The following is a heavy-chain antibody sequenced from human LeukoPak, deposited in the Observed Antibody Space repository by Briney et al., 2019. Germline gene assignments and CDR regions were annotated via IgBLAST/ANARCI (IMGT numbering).Heavy chain of an antibody. CDR1: GFTFSSYA. D-gene: IGHD6-19*01. J-gene: IGHJ3*02. Sequence: QPGRSLRLSYAASGFTFSSYAMHWVRQAPGKGLEWVSAISGSGGSTYYADSVKGRFTISRDNSKNTLYLQMNSLRAEDTAVYYCAKVRWEAVTGTPLAFDIWGQGTMVTVSS. CDR3: AKVRWEAVTGTPLAFDI. V-gene: IGHV3-23*01. CDR2: ISGSGGST.